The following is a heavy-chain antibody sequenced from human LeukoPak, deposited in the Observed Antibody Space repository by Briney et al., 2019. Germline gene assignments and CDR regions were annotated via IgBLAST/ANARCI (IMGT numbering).Heavy chain of an antibody. CDR2: IRPDAGEI. D-gene: IGHD3-10*02. CDR3: AELGITMIGSV. CDR1: GFTFSSHW. J-gene: IGHJ6*04. V-gene: IGHV3-7*02. Sequence: GGSLRISCTASGFTFSSHWMSWVRQAPGKRPEWLANIRPDAGEIYYVDSVKGRFTISRDNAKNSLYLQMNSLRAEDTAVYYCAELGITMIGSVWGKGTTVTISS.